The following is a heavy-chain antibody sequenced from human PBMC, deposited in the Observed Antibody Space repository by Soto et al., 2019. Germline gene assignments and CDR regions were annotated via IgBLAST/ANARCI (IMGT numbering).Heavy chain of an antibody. Sequence: EVQLLESGGGLVQPGGSLRLSCAASGFTFSSYALSWVRQAPGKGLEWVSAISGSGVSTYYADSVKGRFTISRDNSKNTLYLQMNSLIDEDTAVYYCAKEGEHSSGWANFDYWGQGTLVTVSS. CDR2: ISGSGVST. CDR1: GFTFSSYA. J-gene: IGHJ4*02. D-gene: IGHD6-19*01. V-gene: IGHV3-23*01. CDR3: AKEGEHSSGWANFDY.